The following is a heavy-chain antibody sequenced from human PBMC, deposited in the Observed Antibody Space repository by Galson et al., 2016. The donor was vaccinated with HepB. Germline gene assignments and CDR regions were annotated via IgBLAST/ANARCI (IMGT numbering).Heavy chain of an antibody. Sequence: SLRLSCAASGFTFDDYAMHWVRQAPGKGLEWVSGISWDGGSIGYADSVKGRFTISRDNAKNSLYLQMNSLRAEVTAVYYCAKDQDYYDGWKYRTLRYNYYYYGMDVWGQGTMVTVSS. CDR3: AKDQDYYDGWKYRTLRYNYYYYGMDV. D-gene: IGHD3-3*01. CDR1: GFTFDDYA. V-gene: IGHV3-9*01. J-gene: IGHJ6*02. CDR2: ISWDGGSI.